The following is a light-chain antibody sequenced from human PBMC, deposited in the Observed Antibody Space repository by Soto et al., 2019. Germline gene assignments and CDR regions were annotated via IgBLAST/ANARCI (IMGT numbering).Light chain of an antibody. CDR1: QSISSW. CDR3: QQYNSYSGT. V-gene: IGKV1-5*01. Sequence: DIQFTQSPSFLSASVGDRVAITCRASQSISSWLAWYQQKPGKAPKLLIYDASSLDSGVPSRFSGSGSGTECTRTISSLQPDDFETDYCQQYNSYSGTFGQGTKVDI. CDR2: DAS. J-gene: IGKJ1*01.